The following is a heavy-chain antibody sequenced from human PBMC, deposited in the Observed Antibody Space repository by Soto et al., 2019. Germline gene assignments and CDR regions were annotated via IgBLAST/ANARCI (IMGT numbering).Heavy chain of an antibody. Sequence: SETLSLTCAIYGGSFSGYYWSWLRQPPGKGLEWIGEINHSGSTNYNPSLMSRVTISADTSKNQFSLKLSSVTAADTAVYYCASQTANYYGSASYYLPFDYWGQGTLVTVSS. J-gene: IGHJ4*02. CDR1: GGSFSGYY. V-gene: IGHV4-34*01. CDR2: INHSGST. CDR3: ASQTANYYGSASYYLPFDY. D-gene: IGHD3-10*01.